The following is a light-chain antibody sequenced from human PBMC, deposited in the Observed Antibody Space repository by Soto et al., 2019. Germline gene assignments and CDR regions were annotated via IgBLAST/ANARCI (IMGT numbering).Light chain of an antibody. V-gene: IGLV1-51*01. CDR3: GTWDSSLSAV. Sequence: QSVLTQPPSVSAAPGQKVTISCSGSSSNIGNNFLSWYQQLPGDAPKLLIFDDNKRPSGIPDRFSGSKSGTSATLGITGLQTGDEADYYCGTWDSSLSAVFGTGTKVTAL. J-gene: IGLJ1*01. CDR1: SSNIGNNF. CDR2: DDN.